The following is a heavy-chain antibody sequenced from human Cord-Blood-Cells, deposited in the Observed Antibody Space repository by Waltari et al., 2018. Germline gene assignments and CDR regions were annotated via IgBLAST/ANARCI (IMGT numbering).Heavy chain of an antibody. Sequence: QVQLVESGGGVVEPGRSLRLSCAASGFTFSSYGMHWVRQAPGKGLEWVAVIWYDGSNKYYADSVKGRFTISRDNSKNTLYLQMNSLRAEDTAMYYCAKNMVRGVIINDWYFDLWGRGTLVTVSS. CDR3: AKNMVRGVIINDWYFDL. V-gene: IGHV3-33*06. J-gene: IGHJ2*01. CDR2: IWYDGSNK. CDR1: GFTFSSYG. D-gene: IGHD3-10*01.